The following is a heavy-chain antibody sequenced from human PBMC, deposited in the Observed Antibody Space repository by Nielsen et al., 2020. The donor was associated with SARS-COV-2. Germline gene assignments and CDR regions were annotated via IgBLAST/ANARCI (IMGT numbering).Heavy chain of an antibody. CDR3: ARDRSGDYGTDYYYYYGMDV. V-gene: IGHV3-23*01. Sequence: GESLKISCAASGFTFSSYAMSWVRQAPGKGLEWVSAISGSGGSTYYADSVKGRFTISRDNSKNTLYLQMNSLRAEDTAVYYCARDRSGDYGTDYYYYYGMDVWGQGTTVTVSS. CDR2: ISGSGGST. CDR1: GFTFSSYA. D-gene: IGHD4-17*01. J-gene: IGHJ6*02.